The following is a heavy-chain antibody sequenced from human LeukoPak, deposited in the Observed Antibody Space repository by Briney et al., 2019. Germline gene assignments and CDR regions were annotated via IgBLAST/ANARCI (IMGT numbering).Heavy chain of an antibody. CDR3: ARDKRWLQLGAFDY. J-gene: IGHJ4*03. V-gene: IGHV3-74*01. CDR1: GFTFSSNW. Sequence: GGSLRLSCAASGFTFSSNWMSWVRQAPGKGLVWVSRINTDGSSTSYADSVKGRFTISRDNAKNTLYLQMNSLRAEDTAVYYCARDKRWLQLGAFDYWGQGTMVTVSS. D-gene: IGHD5-24*01. CDR2: INTDGSST.